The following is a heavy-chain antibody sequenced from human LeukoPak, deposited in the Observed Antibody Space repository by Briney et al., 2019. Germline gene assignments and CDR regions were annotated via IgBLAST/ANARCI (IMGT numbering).Heavy chain of an antibody. Sequence: GGSLQISCKGSGSNFTAFWVAWVRQVPGKGLEWMGLVCPGASDPRYSPSFQGQVTISADKSISTAYLQWSSLRASDTAIYYCAREGADTYDYAHGGFDIWGQGTMVTVSS. CDR2: VCPGASDP. V-gene: IGHV5-51*01. CDR3: AREGADTYDYAHGGFDI. CDR1: GSNFTAFW. J-gene: IGHJ3*02. D-gene: IGHD4/OR15-4a*01.